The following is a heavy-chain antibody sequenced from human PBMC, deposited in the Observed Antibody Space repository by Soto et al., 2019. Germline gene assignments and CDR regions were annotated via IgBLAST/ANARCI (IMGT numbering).Heavy chain of an antibody. J-gene: IGHJ6*02. CDR3: ARDRGFWSGYYTRTYGMDV. Sequence: SETLSLTCTVSGGSISSGGYYWSWIRQHPGKGLEWIGYIYYSGSTYYNPSLKSRVTISVDTSRNQFSLKLSSVTAADTAVYYCARDRGFWSGYYTRTYGMDVWGQGTTVTVSS. CDR1: GGSISSGGYY. V-gene: IGHV4-31*03. D-gene: IGHD3-3*01. CDR2: IYYSGST.